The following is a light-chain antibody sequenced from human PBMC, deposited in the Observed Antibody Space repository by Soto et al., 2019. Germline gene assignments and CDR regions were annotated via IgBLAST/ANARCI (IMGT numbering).Light chain of an antibody. CDR2: GAS. J-gene: IGKJ1*01. CDR1: ESVSTN. Sequence: EIVMTQSPATLSLSPGERATVSCRASESVSTNLAWYQQKPGQAPRLLIYGASTRAPGIPARFSGSGSGTEFTRTIGSLQSEDFAVYYCQQYSIWRTFGQGTKVEIK. V-gene: IGKV3-15*01. CDR3: QQYSIWRT.